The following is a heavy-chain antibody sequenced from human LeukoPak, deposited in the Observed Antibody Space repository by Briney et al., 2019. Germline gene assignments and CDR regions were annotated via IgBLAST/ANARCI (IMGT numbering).Heavy chain of an antibody. D-gene: IGHD2-21*02. CDR3: LP. V-gene: IGHV4-39*01. J-gene: IGHJ4*02. CDR2: IYYSGNT. Sequence: SETLSLTCTVSGVSISSSNSYWGWVRQPPGKGLEWIGSIYYSGNTYYNASLKSQVSISIDTSKNQFSLRLTSVCETNWLGTVILPGGQGTLVTVSS. CDR1: GVSISSSNSY.